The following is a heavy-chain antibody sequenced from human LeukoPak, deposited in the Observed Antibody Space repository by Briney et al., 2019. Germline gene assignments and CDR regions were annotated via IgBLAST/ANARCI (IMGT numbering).Heavy chain of an antibody. V-gene: IGHV5-51*01. Sequence: LGESLKISCKGSGYSFTRYWIGWVRQMPGKGLEWMGIIYPGDSDTRYSPSFQGQVTISADKSISTAYLQWSSLKASDTAMYYCARNLGFDWLWVHVWGQGTTVTVSS. CDR1: GYSFTRYW. D-gene: IGHD3-9*01. J-gene: IGHJ6*02. CDR3: ARNLGFDWLWVHV. CDR2: IYPGDSDT.